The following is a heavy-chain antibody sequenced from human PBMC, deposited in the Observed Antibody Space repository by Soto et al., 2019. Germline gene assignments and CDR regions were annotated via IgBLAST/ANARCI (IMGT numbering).Heavy chain of an antibody. CDR1: GFTFGDYA. CDR3: TGVDYVWGSYLGRGSRNDEKNDY. J-gene: IGHJ4*02. V-gene: IGHV3-49*03. D-gene: IGHD3-16*02. Sequence: GGSLRLSCTASGFTFGDYAMSWFRQAPGKGLEWVGFIRSKAYGGTTEYAASVKGRFTISRDDSKSIAYLQMNSLKTEDTAVYYCTGVDYVWGSYLGRGSRNDEKNDYWGQGTLVTVSA. CDR2: IRSKAYGGTT.